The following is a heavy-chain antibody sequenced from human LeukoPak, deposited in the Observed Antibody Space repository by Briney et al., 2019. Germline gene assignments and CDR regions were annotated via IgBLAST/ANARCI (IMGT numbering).Heavy chain of an antibody. V-gene: IGHV1-69*06. D-gene: IGHD1-26*01. Sequence: GASVKVSCKASGGTFSSYAISWVRQAPGQGLEWMGGIIPIFGTANYAQKFQGRVTITADKSTSTAYMELSSLRSEDTAVYYCARVGSSGSYYTFWGQGTLVTVSS. CDR2: IIPIFGTA. CDR3: ARVGSSGSYYTF. J-gene: IGHJ4*02. CDR1: GGTFSSYA.